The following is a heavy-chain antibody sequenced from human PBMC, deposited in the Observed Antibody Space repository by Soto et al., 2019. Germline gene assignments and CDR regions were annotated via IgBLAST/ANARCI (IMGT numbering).Heavy chain of an antibody. CDR1: GFTFSNAW. CDR3: TTDPRCRSPYCSSTSCPHYYYYGMDV. CDR2: IKSKTDGGTT. J-gene: IGHJ6*02. V-gene: IGHV3-15*01. Sequence: AGGSLRLSCAASGFTFSNAWMSWVRQAPGKGLEWVGRIKSKTDGGTTDYAAPVKGRFTISRDDSKNTLYLQMNSLKTEDTAVYYCTTDPRCRSPYCSSTSCPHYYYYGMDVWGQGTTVTVSS. D-gene: IGHD2-2*01.